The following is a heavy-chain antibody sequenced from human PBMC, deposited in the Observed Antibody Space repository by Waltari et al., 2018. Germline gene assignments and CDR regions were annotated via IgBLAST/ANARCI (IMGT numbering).Heavy chain of an antibody. CDR2: ITGGGTNT. CDR1: GLTFKTSA. CDR3: AKGLGMRDWYFDI. D-gene: IGHD7-27*01. V-gene: IGHV3-23*01. J-gene: IGHJ2*01. Sequence: EVRVLESGGGLVQPGGSLRLSCAASGLTFKTSAMAWVRQAPGKGLECVAVITGGGTNTYYADSVKGRFTVSRDNSKNTLDLQMNNLRLEDTAVYFCAKGLGMRDWYFDIWGRGTLLTVSS.